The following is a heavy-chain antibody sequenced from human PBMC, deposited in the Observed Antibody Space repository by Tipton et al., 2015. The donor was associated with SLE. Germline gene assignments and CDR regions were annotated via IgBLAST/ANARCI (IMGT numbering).Heavy chain of an antibody. Sequence: TLSLTCAVSGYSISSGYYWGWIRQPPGKGLEWIGSIYHSGSTNYNPSLKSRVTISVDTSRNQFSLKLSSVTAADTAVYYCARRSIVGARGAFDIWGQGTMVTVSS. CDR3: ARRSIVGARGAFDI. D-gene: IGHD1-26*01. CDR1: GYSISSGYY. CDR2: IYHSGST. J-gene: IGHJ3*02. V-gene: IGHV4-38-2*01.